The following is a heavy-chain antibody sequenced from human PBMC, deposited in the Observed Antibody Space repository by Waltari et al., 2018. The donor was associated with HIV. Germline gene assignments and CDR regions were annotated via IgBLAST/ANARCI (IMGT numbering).Heavy chain of an antibody. CDR2: IKSKTEGWTT. Sequence: EVQLVESGGGLVKPGGSLRLSCAASGVSFSDVWLNWVRQAPGQGLGLVGQIKSKTEGWTTDYAAPAKGRFTISRDDSKNMLFLEMNSLNTDDTASYYCTVGKSSGYYWGQGTLVTVSS. CDR3: TVGKSSGYY. CDR1: GVSFSDVW. V-gene: IGHV3-15*01. D-gene: IGHD3-22*01. J-gene: IGHJ4*02.